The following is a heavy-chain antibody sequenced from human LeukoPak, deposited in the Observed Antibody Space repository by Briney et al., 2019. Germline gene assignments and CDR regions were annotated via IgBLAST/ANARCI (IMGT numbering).Heavy chain of an antibody. D-gene: IGHD2-15*01. J-gene: IGHJ4*02. CDR2: IIPILGIA. Sequence: SVKVSCKASGGTFSSYAISWVRQAPGQGLEWMGRIIPILGIANYAQKFQGRVTITADKSTSTAYMELSSLRSEDTAVYYCARDREGSRSGGSCPFDYWGQGTLVTVSS. CDR1: GGTFSSYA. CDR3: ARDREGSRSGGSCPFDY. V-gene: IGHV1-69*04.